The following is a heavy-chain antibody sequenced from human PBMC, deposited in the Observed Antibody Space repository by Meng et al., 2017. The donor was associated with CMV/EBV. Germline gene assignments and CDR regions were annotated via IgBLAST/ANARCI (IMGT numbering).Heavy chain of an antibody. CDR2: IYTSGST. CDR3: ARDSSGWYPHFDY. J-gene: IGHJ4*02. D-gene: IGHD6-19*01. V-gene: IGHV4-4*07. Sequence: QVRLPESGPGLVKPSETRFLTCTVSGGSISSYSWSWIRQPAGKGLEWIGRIYTSGSTNYNHSLKSRVTMSVDTSKNQFSLKLSSVTAADTAVYYCARDSSGWYPHFDYWGQGTLVTVSS. CDR1: GGSISSYS.